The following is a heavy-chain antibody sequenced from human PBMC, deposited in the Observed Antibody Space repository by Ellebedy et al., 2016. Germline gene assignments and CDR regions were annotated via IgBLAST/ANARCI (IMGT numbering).Heavy chain of an antibody. CDR3: AREEGYCGGDCYMDV. D-gene: IGHD2-21*01. J-gene: IGHJ6*03. CDR1: GFTFDDYG. Sequence: GGSLRLSXAASGFTFDDYGMSWVRQAPGKGLEWVSGINWNGGSTGYADSVKGRFTISRDNAKNSLYLQMNSLRAEDTALYHCAREEGYCGGDCYMDVWGKGTTVTVSS. CDR2: INWNGGST. V-gene: IGHV3-20*01.